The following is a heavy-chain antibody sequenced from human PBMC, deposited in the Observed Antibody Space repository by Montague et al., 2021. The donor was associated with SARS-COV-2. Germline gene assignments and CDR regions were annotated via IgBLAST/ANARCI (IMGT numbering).Heavy chain of an antibody. CDR1: GGSISSSSYY. Sequence: SETLSLTCTVSGGSISSSSYYWVWLRQPPGMGLEWIMSNYCSASTXPNPSLQIPMTISIDTSKNQFSLKLISVTAADTAVYYCARHCKTRAAMIVVVIVYFDSWGQGTLVTVSS. CDR3: ARHCKTRAAMIVVVIVYFDS. D-gene: IGHD3-22*01. V-gene: IGHV4-39*01. J-gene: IGHJ4*02. CDR2: NYCSAST.